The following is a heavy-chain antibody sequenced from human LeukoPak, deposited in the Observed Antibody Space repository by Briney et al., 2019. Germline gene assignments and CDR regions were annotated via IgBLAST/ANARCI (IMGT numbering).Heavy chain of an antibody. CDR3: ARGPYGSSGTPDAFDI. V-gene: IGHV3-74*01. CDR1: GFTFSSYW. Sequence: PGGSLRLSCAASGFTFSSYWMHWVRQAPGKGLVWVSRINSDGSSTSYADSVKGRFTISRDNAKNTLYLQMNSLRAEDTAVYYCARGPYGSSGTPDAFDIWGQGTMVTVSS. CDR2: INSDGSST. D-gene: IGHD3-10*01. J-gene: IGHJ3*02.